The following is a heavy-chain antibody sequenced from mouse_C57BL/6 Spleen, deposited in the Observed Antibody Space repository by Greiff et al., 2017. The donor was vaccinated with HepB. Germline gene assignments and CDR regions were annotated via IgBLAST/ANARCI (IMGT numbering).Heavy chain of an antibody. D-gene: IGHD1-1*01. CDR1: GYAFSSSW. CDR2: IYPGDGDT. J-gene: IGHJ1*03. Sequence: VKLMESGPELVKPGASVKISCKASGYAFSSSWMNWVKQRPGKGLEWIGRIYPGDGDTNYNGKFKGKATLTADKSSSTAYMQLSSRTSEDSAVYFCARSGGVRRYGWYFDVWGTGTTVTVSA. CDR3: ARSGGVRRYGWYFDV. V-gene: IGHV1-82*01.